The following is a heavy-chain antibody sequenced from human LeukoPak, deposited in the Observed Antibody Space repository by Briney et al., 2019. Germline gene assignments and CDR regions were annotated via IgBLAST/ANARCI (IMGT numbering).Heavy chain of an antibody. V-gene: IGHV4-59*08. CDR3: ARHYGSGSYYSF. CDR1: GGPISSYY. J-gene: IGHJ4*02. D-gene: IGHD3-10*01. CDR2: IYYSGST. Sequence: SETLSLTCTVSGGPISSYYRSWIRQPPGKGLEWIGYIYYSGSTNYNPSLKSRVTISVDTSKNQFSLKLSSVTAADTAVYYCARHYGSGSYYSFWGQGTLVTVSS.